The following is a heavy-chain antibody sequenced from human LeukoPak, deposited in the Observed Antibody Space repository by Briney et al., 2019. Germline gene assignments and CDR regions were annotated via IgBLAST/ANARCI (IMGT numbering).Heavy chain of an antibody. CDR2: IYPGDSDT. Sequence: GESLKISCKGSGYSFTNFWIGWVRQMPGKGLEWMGIIYPGDSDTRYSPSFQGQVTISADKSISTAYLQWSSLRASDTAMYYCARSSPIDSYGFGYWGQGTLVAVSS. CDR3: ARSSPIDSYGFGY. CDR1: GYSFTNFW. V-gene: IGHV5-51*01. D-gene: IGHD5-18*01. J-gene: IGHJ4*02.